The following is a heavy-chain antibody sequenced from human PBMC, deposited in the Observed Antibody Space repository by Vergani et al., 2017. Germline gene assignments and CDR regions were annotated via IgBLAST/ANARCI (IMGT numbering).Heavy chain of an antibody. CDR2: INPRGGST. V-gene: IGHV1-46*01. CDR1: GYTFTSYY. CDR3: ARGCGSTSCYKGGEDWFGP. D-gene: IGHD2-2*02. Sequence: QVQLVQSGAEVKKPGASVKVSCQASGYTFTSYYIHWVRQAPGQGLEWMGIINPRGGSTNYAQKFQGRVTMTRDTSTSTVFMELSSLRSEDTAVYYCARGCGSTSCYKGGEDWFGPWGQGTLVTVSS. J-gene: IGHJ5*02.